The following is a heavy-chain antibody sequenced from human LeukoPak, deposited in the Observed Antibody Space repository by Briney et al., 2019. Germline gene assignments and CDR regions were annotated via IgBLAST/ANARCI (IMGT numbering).Heavy chain of an antibody. CDR3: AKGFGGASYYMDV. Sequence: SETLSLTCSVSGGSISSFYWSWVRQPAGKGLEWIGRVDTSGSTHYNPSLRGRVTMSLHTSKKQFSLKLNSVTVADTAVYYCAKGFGGASYYMDVWGKGTTVTVSS. D-gene: IGHD3-16*01. V-gene: IGHV4-4*07. CDR1: GGSISSFY. J-gene: IGHJ6*03. CDR2: VDTSGST.